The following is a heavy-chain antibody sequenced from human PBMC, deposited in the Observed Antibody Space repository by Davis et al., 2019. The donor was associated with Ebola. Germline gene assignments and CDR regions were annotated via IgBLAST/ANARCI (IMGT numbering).Heavy chain of an antibody. Sequence: GRSLRLSCTASGFTVSSNHMSWVRQAPGKGLEWVSVIYDQSTAYADAVRGRFIISRDKSNNTLYLEMSSLRVDDTAVYYCATTQWLREFDNWGQGTLVTVSS. J-gene: IGHJ4*02. CDR1: GFTVSSNH. CDR3: ATTQWLREFDN. CDR2: IYDQST. V-gene: IGHV3-53*05. D-gene: IGHD6-19*01.